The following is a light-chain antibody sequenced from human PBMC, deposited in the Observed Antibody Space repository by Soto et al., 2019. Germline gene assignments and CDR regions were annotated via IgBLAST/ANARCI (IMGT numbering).Light chain of an antibody. CDR1: SSDVGGYNY. CDR3: SSYTSSSTLYV. Sequence: QSVLTQPASVSGFPGQSITISCTGTSSDVGGYNYVSWYQQHPGKVPKLMIYDVSNRPSGVSNRFSGSKSGNTASLTISGLQAEDEADYYCSSYTSSSTLYVFGTGTKVTVL. J-gene: IGLJ1*01. CDR2: DVS. V-gene: IGLV2-14*01.